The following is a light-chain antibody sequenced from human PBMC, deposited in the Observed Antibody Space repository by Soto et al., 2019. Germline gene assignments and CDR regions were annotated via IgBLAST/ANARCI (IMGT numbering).Light chain of an antibody. Sequence: DLQMTQSPSTLSASVGDRVTITCRASQSISSWLAWYQQKQGKAPKLLIYDASSLESGVPSRFSGSGSGTDFTLTISCLQSEDFATYYCQQYYSYPRTFGQGTKVDIK. CDR2: DAS. CDR3: QQYYSYPRT. J-gene: IGKJ1*01. V-gene: IGKV1-5*01. CDR1: QSISSW.